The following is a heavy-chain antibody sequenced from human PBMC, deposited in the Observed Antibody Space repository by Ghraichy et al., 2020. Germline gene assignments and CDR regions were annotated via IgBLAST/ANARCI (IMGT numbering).Heavy chain of an antibody. D-gene: IGHD5-12*01. J-gene: IGHJ4*02. CDR2: IIPILGTT. Sequence: SVKVSCKASGGTFGNFAITWLRQAPGQGLEWMGGIIPILGTTNYAQKFQDRVTISADDSTMTAYMELSSLKSKDTAVYYCARMLADSGYDHPFDSWGQGTLVPVSS. CDR3: ARMLADSGYDHPFDS. CDR1: GGTFGNFA. V-gene: IGHV1-69*13.